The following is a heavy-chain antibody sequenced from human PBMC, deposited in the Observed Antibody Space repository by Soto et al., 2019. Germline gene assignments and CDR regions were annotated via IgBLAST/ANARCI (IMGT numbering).Heavy chain of an antibody. D-gene: IGHD2-8*01. CDR1: GFTFSAYS. J-gene: IGHJ5*02. Sequence: PGGSLRLSCAASGFTFSAYSMNWARQAPGKGLEWVSYITGSSGTIFYADSVKGRFTISRDNAKNSLYLQMNSLRDEDTAVYYCARDNGMAGSFDPWGQGTLGTVSS. CDR2: ITGSSGTI. CDR3: ARDNGMAGSFDP. V-gene: IGHV3-48*02.